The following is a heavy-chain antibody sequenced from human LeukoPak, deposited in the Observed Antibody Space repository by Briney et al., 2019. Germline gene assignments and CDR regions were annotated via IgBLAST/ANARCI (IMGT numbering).Heavy chain of an antibody. Sequence: GGSLRLSCAASGFTFSSYAMSWVRQAPGKGLEWVANIKQDGSEKYYVDSVKGRFTISRDNAKNSLYLQMNSLRAEDTAVYYCARMGRDYGDYGSYYYYYYMDVWGKGTTVTVSS. D-gene: IGHD4-17*01. CDR1: GFTFSSYA. CDR2: IKQDGSEK. CDR3: ARMGRDYGDYGSYYYYYYMDV. V-gene: IGHV3-7*01. J-gene: IGHJ6*03.